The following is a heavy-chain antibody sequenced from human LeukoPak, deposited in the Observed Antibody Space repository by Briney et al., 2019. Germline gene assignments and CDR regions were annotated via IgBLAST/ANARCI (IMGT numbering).Heavy chain of an antibody. D-gene: IGHD4-17*01. Sequence: GASVKVSCKASGGTFSSYAISWVRQAPGQGLEWMGSIIPILGIANYAQKFQGRVTITADKSTSTAYMELSSLRSEDTAVYYCARMKGTTVTSGNWGQGTLVTVSS. CDR2: IIPILGIA. J-gene: IGHJ4*02. CDR1: GGTFSSYA. V-gene: IGHV1-69*04. CDR3: ARMKGTTVTSGN.